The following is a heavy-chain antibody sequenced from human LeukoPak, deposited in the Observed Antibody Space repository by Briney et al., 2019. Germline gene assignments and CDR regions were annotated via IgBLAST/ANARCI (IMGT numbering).Heavy chain of an antibody. D-gene: IGHD3/OR15-3a*01. Sequence: GESLRLSCAASGFTFNSYWMHWVRQSPGRGLVWVSRINGNGRTTDYADSVKGRFTISRDNAKDTLYLQMNSLRVEDTAVYYCARGSHDYWALSYWGQGALVTVSS. CDR3: ARGSHDYWALSY. CDR2: INGNGRTT. V-gene: IGHV3-74*01. J-gene: IGHJ4*02. CDR1: GFTFNSYW.